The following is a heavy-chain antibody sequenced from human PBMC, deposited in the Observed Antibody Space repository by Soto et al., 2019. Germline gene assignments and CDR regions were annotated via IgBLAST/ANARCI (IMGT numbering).Heavy chain of an antibody. CDR3: AKGFYYDSSTSGYFQH. V-gene: IGHV3-9*01. D-gene: IGHD3-22*01. J-gene: IGHJ1*01. CDR2: ISWNSGSI. CDR1: GFTFDDYA. Sequence: ESGGGLVQPGRSLRLSCVASGFTFDDYAMHWVRQAPGKGLEWVSGISWNSGSIGYADSVKGRFTISRDNAKNSLYLQMNSLRAEDTALYYCAKGFYYDSSTSGYFQHWGQGTLVTVSS.